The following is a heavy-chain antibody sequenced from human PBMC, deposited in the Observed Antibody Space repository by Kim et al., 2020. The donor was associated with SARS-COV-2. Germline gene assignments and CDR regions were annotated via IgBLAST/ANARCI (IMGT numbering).Heavy chain of an antibody. D-gene: IGHD6-13*01. V-gene: IGHV3-30-3*01. J-gene: IGHJ6*02. CDR3: ARDVVAAAGNGHYYVMDD. CDR1: GFTFSNYA. CDR2: ISSDGINK. Sequence: GGSLRLSCAASGFTFSNYAMHWVRQAPGKGLGWVTVISSDGINKYYIDSVKGRFTISRDNSKNTLYLQMNNLRAEDTAVYYCARDVVAAAGNGHYYVMDDWGQGTTVTVSS.